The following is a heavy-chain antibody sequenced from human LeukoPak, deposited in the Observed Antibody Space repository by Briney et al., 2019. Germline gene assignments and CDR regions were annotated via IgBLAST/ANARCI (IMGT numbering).Heavy chain of an antibody. D-gene: IGHD4-11*01. CDR1: GFTFSIYS. CDR3: ARDQSNSRYYYHYMDV. Sequence: GGSLRLSCAASGFTFSIYSMDWVRQAPGKGLEWVSSISSSGSYIYYADSVKGRFTISRDNAKNSLYLQMNSLRAEDTAVYYCARDQSNSRYYYHYMDVWGKGTTVTVSS. J-gene: IGHJ6*03. V-gene: IGHV3-21*01. CDR2: ISSSGSYI.